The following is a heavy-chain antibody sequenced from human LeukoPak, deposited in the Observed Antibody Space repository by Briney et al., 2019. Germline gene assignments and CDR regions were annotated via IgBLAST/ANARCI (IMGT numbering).Heavy chain of an antibody. CDR3: ARGGSRSRPAYCSSTSCYEVYYYMDV. Sequence: PSETLSLTCTVSGGSISSYYWSWIRQPAGKGLEWIGRIYTSGSTNYNPSLKSRVTMSVDTSKNQFSLKLSSVTAADTAVYYCARGGSRSRPAYCSSTSCYEVYYYMDVWGKGTTVTVSS. J-gene: IGHJ6*03. D-gene: IGHD2-2*01. CDR2: IYTSGST. V-gene: IGHV4-4*07. CDR1: GGSISSYY.